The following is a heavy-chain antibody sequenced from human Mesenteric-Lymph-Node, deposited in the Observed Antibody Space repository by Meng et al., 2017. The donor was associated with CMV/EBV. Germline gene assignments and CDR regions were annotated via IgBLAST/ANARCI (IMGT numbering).Heavy chain of an antibody. Sequence: GGSLRLSCAASGFTFSSYAMYWVRQAPGKGLEWVAVMSYDGSNKYYADSMKGRFTISRDNSKNTLYLQMNSLRAEDTAVYYCARDRSGYYGYYGMDVWGQGTTVTVFS. J-gene: IGHJ6*02. CDR3: ARDRSGYYGYYGMDV. CDR1: GFTFSSYA. CDR2: MSYDGSNK. D-gene: IGHD3-3*01. V-gene: IGHV3-30*04.